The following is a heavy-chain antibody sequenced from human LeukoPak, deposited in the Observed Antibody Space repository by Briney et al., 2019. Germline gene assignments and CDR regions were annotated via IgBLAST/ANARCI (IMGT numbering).Heavy chain of an antibody. D-gene: IGHD2-15*01. J-gene: IGHJ3*02. CDR1: GFTFSSYA. Sequence: GGSLRLSCAASGFTFSSYAMSWVRQAPGKGLEWVSAISGSGGSTYYADSVKGRFTISRDNSKNTLYLQMNSLRAEDTAVYYCAKVIGYCSGGSCYPLDAFDIWGQGTMVTVSS. CDR2: ISGSGGST. V-gene: IGHV3-23*01. CDR3: AKVIGYCSGGSCYPLDAFDI.